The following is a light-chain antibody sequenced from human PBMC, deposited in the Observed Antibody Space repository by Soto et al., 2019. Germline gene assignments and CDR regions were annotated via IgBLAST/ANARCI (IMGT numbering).Light chain of an antibody. CDR2: DVS. J-gene: IGLJ2*01. V-gene: IGLV2-14*01. Sequence: QSVLTQPASVSGPPGQSITISCTGTSSDVGGYNYVSWYQQHPGKAPKLMIYDVSNRPSGVSNRFSGSKSGNTASLTISGLQAEDEADYYCSSHTSSSTLVVFGGGTKLTVL. CDR1: SSDVGGYNY. CDR3: SSHTSSSTLVV.